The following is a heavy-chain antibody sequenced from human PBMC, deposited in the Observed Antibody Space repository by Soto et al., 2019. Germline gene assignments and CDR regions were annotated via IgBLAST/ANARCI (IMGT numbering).Heavy chain of an antibody. CDR3: AKPYYSTFASMDF. V-gene: IGHV3-23*01. J-gene: IGHJ6*01. CDR2: ISGSGGST. D-gene: IGHD4-4*01. CDR1: GFTFSSYA. Sequence: GGSLRLSCAASGFTFSSYAMSWVRQAPGKGLEWVSTISGSGGSTYYADSVKGRFTISRDNSKNTLYLQMNSLRAEDTAVYYCAKPYYSTFASMDFWGQGTTVTVSS.